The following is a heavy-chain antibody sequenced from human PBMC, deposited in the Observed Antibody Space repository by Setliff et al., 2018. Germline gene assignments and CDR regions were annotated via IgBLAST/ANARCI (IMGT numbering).Heavy chain of an antibody. Sequence: SVKVSCKASGDTFNIRAFTWVRQAPGQGLEWVGGIIPLLITPKYAQNFQGRVTITADESTSTVFMEVSSLRSDDTAVYYCARGPREGSGSYYTPGYYYMDVWGKGTTVTVSS. V-gene: IGHV1-69*13. CDR2: IIPLLITP. D-gene: IGHD3-10*01. CDR3: ARGPREGSGSYYTPGYYYMDV. J-gene: IGHJ6*03. CDR1: GDTFNIRA.